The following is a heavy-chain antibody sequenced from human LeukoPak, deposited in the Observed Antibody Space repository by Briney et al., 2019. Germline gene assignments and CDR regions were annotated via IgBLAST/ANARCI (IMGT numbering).Heavy chain of an antibody. J-gene: IGHJ4*02. CDR1: GFTIIKYW. V-gene: IGHV3-7*01. Sequence: PGGSLTLSCAASGFTIIKYWMSWVPQAPGKGLEWVANINQGGSEKDYVDSVKGRFTISRDNAKNSLFLQMNSLRAEDTALYYCVPHYFDSSGYYHGYWGQGTLVTVSS. CDR3: VPHYFDSSGYYHGY. CDR2: INQGGSEK. D-gene: IGHD3-22*01.